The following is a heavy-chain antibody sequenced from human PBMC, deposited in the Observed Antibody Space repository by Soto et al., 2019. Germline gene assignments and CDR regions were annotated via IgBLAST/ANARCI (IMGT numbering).Heavy chain of an antibody. V-gene: IGHV3-33*01. CDR3: ARENTDYIHDH. J-gene: IGHJ4*02. D-gene: IGHD4-4*01. CDR2: IWYDGTNE. Sequence: QVHLAESGGGVVQPGRSLRLSCAASGFSFSRSVMHWVRQAPGKGLEWVAVIWYDGTNENYADSVKGRFTISRDNSKNTRYLQMNSLRAEDTAVYYCARENTDYIHDHWGQGPLVTVSS. CDR1: GFSFSRSV.